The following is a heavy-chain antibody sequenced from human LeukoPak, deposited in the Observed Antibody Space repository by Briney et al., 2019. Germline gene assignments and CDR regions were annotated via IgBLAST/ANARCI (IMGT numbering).Heavy chain of an antibody. Sequence: PSETLSLTCTVSGGSVSSTSYYWGWIRQPPGKGLEWIGSINYSGSTYYSASLKSRVTISVDTSKNQFSLQLNSVTAVDTAVYYCARVMYSSGWYDWFDPWGQGTLVTVSS. CDR3: ARVMYSSGWYDWFDP. CDR1: GGSVSSTSYY. V-gene: IGHV4-39*07. CDR2: INYSGST. J-gene: IGHJ5*02. D-gene: IGHD6-19*01.